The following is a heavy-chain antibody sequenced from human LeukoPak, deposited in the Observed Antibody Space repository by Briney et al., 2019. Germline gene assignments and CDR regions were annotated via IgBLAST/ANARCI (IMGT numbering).Heavy chain of an antibody. D-gene: IGHD3-10*01. V-gene: IGHV4-4*07. J-gene: IGHJ4*02. CDR1: GGSISSYY. CDR3: GSSGPNDRGELFWY. CDR2: IYTSGCT. Sequence: SETLSLTCSVSGGSISSYYWSWIRQPAGKGLEWIGRIYTSGCTNYNPSLKSRLTMSVDTSKNQFSLKLSSVTAADTAVYYCGSSGPNDRGELFWYWGQGTLVTVSS.